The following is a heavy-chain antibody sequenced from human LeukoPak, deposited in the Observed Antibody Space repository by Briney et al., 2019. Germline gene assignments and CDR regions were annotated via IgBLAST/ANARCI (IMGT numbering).Heavy chain of an antibody. J-gene: IGHJ4*02. V-gene: IGHV4-39*02. Sequence: SGTLSLTCRVSGVSIYTGAYESGWIRQPPGKGLEWIGSIYHSGSSYDNPSLQSRLTLSIDTSWNQFSLTLQPVTAAGMGVYYSARDMLYHSTAYYLWGQGTVVTVSS. CDR2: IYHSGSS. CDR3: ARDMLYHSTAYYL. CDR1: GVSIYTGAYE. D-gene: IGHD3-22*01.